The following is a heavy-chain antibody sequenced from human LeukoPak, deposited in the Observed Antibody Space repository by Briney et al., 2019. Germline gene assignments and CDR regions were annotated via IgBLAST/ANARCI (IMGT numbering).Heavy chain of an antibody. V-gene: IGHV3-30*04. J-gene: IGHJ6*03. CDR1: GFTFNTYT. Sequence: GRSLRLSCAASGFTFNTYTMHWVRQAPGKGLEWVALISYDGSNKYYADSVKGRFTISRDNSKNTLYLQMNSLRAEDTAVYYCARETIAVADYYYYMDVWGKGTTVTVSS. CDR3: ARETIAVADYYYYMDV. CDR2: ISYDGSNK. D-gene: IGHD6-19*01.